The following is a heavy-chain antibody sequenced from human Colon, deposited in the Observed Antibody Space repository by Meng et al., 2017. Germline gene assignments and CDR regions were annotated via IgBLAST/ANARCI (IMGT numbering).Heavy chain of an antibody. D-gene: IGHD3-16*01. CDR3: AKWGGYGDY. J-gene: IGHJ4*02. Sequence: EVQLGESGGGLVQPGGSLRLSCAASGFTFSNYAMSWVRQAPGKGLEWVSAVSGGGTTYYTDSVKGRFTVSRDISKNAVYLQMNSLRAEDTAVYYCAKWGGYGDYWGQGTLVTVSS. V-gene: IGHV3-23*04. CDR1: GFTFSNYA. CDR2: VSGGGTT.